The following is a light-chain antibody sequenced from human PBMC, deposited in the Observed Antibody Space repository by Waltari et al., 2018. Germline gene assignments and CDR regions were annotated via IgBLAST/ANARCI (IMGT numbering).Light chain of an antibody. CDR2: DAS. Sequence: EIVMTQSPATLSVSPGEGVTLSCRASRSVTNMLAWYQQKPSQAPRLLMYDASTRAAGIPARFSGSESGTEFTLTINSLQSEDFAVYFCQQYYNWPLTFGPGTKVDIK. CDR1: RSVTNM. V-gene: IGKV3-15*01. CDR3: QQYYNWPLT. J-gene: IGKJ3*01.